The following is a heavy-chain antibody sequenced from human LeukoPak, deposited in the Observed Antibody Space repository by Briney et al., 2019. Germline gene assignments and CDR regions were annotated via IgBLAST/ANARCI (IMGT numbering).Heavy chain of an antibody. J-gene: IGHJ4*02. D-gene: IGHD5-18*01. CDR2: ISGSGGTNT. Sequence: HAGGSLRLSCATSGFTFSIYAMSWVRQAPGKGLEWVSTISGSGGTNTFYADSVKGRFTVSRDDAKNTLHLEMNSLRAEDTAVYFCAKGSGSRKQLWCFDYWGQGTLVTVSS. CDR1: GFTFSIYA. CDR3: AKGSGSRKQLWCFDY. V-gene: IGHV3-23*01.